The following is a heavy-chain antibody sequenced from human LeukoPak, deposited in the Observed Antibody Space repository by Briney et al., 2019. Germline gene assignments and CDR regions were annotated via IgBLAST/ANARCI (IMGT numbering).Heavy chain of an antibody. D-gene: IGHD1-26*01. J-gene: IGHJ5*02. Sequence: KPSETLSLTCTVSGGSLRRGSYSWGWIRQPPFKGLEWIANIYYSGTTYYNPSLKSRVTISVDTSKNQFSLKLTSVTAADTAVYYCARRPTTTSAFDPWGQGTLVTVSS. CDR1: GGSLRRGSYS. V-gene: IGHV4-39*01. CDR3: ARRPTTTSAFDP. CDR2: IYYSGTT.